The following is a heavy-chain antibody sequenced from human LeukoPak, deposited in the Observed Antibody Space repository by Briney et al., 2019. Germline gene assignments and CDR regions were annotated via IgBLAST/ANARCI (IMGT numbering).Heavy chain of an antibody. J-gene: IGHJ4*02. D-gene: IGHD2-15*01. CDR3: ARRRYCSGGSCYSFDY. CDR2: IYPGDSDT. Sequence: ESLKISCKGSGYSFTSYWIGWVRQMPGKGLEWMGIIYPGDSDTRYSPSFQGQVTISADKSISTAYLQWSSLKASDTAMYYCARRRYCSGGSCYSFDYWGQGTLVTVSS. V-gene: IGHV5-51*01. CDR1: GYSFTSYW.